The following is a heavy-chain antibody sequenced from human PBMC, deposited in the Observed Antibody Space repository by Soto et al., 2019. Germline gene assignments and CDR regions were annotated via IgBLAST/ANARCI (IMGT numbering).Heavy chain of an antibody. Sequence: GSLRLSCAASGFTISSYWMHWVRQAPGKGLVWVSRSNSDGSSTNYADSVKGRFTISRDNAKNTLYLQMNSLRVEDTAVYYCAIGLFYATSGYFGYWGQGTQVPVSS. V-gene: IGHV3-74*01. CDR3: AIGLFYATSGYFGY. CDR1: GFTISSYW. J-gene: IGHJ4*02. D-gene: IGHD3-22*01. CDR2: SNSDGSST.